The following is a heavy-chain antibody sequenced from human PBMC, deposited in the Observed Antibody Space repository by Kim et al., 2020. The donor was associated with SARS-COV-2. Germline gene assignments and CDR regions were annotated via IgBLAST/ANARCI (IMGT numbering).Heavy chain of an antibody. CDR2: KKEGSEK. V-gene: IGHV3-7*01. J-gene: IGHJ4*02. CDR3: TRDLEY. Sequence: KKEGSEKYYVDSVKGRFTISRDNAKNSLYLQMNSLRAEDTAVYYCTRDLEYWGQGTLVTVSS.